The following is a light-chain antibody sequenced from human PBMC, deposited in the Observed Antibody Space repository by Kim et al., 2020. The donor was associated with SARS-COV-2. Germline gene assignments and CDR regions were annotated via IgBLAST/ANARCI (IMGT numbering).Light chain of an antibody. V-gene: IGLV1-44*01. CDR3: ATWDVSLNGWV. CDR1: SSNVGRNF. J-gene: IGLJ3*02. Sequence: GQRVTISCSGSSSNVGRNFVNWYQQLPGTAPKVFIYNDNQRPSGVPDRFSGSRSGTSVSLAISGLQSEDEADYYCATWDVSLNGWVFGGGTKLTVL. CDR2: NDN.